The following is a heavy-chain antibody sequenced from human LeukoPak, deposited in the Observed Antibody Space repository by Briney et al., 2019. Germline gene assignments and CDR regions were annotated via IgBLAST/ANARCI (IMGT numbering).Heavy chain of an antibody. J-gene: IGHJ6*02. Sequence: PGGSLRLSCAASGFTFSSYAMSWVRQAPGKGLEWVSAISGSGGSTYYADSVKRRFTISRDISKNTLYLQMNSLRAEDTAVYYCAKAPPSSYYYYYGMDVWGQGTTVTVSS. V-gene: IGHV3-23*01. CDR2: ISGSGGST. CDR3: AKAPPSSYYYYYGMDV. D-gene: IGHD6-13*01. CDR1: GFTFSSYA.